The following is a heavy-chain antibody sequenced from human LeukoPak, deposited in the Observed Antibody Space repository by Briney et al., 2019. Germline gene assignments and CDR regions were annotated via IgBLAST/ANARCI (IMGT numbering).Heavy chain of an antibody. D-gene: IGHD2-2*01. CDR1: GDSTSGYS. J-gene: IGHJ5*02. Sequence: SETLSLTCIVSGDSTSGYSWSWIRQPPGKGLDWIGYIYYSGSTDYNPSLKSRVAISTDTSKNQISLKLTSVTAADTAVYYCARGHQGLDPWGQGTLITVSS. V-gene: IGHV4-59*01. CDR2: IYYSGST. CDR3: ARGHQGLDP.